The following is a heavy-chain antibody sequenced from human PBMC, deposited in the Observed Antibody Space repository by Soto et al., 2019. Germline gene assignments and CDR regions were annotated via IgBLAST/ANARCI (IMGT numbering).Heavy chain of an antibody. CDR2: ISWNSGSI. J-gene: IGHJ6*02. Sequence: EVQLVESGGGLVQPGRSLRLSCAASGFTFDDYAMHWVRQAPGKGLEWVSGISWNSGSIGYAVSVKARFTISRDNAKNAPYLQMNSLSAEDTALYYCAKTLSGYYYYYGMDVWGQGTTVTVSS. CDR3: AKTLSGYYYYYGMDV. V-gene: IGHV3-9*01. D-gene: IGHD6-19*01. CDR1: GFTFDDYA.